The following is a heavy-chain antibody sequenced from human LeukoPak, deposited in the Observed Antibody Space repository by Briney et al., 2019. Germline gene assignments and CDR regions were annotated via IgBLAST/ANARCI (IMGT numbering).Heavy chain of an antibody. V-gene: IGHV1-2*02. J-gene: IGHJ5*02. CDR2: INPTSGGT. CDR3: ARAEGGTIFGVVIS. CDR1: RYTFTGYY. D-gene: IGHD3-3*01. Sequence: ASVKVSCKPCRYTFTGYYIHWVRQAPGQGVEWMGWINPTSGGTNNAQKFEGSVTMTRHTSISTAYMELSSVRSDDTAVYYCARAEGGTIFGVVISWGQGTLVTVSS.